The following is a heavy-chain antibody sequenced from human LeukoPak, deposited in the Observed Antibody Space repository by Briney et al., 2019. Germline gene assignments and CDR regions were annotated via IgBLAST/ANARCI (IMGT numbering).Heavy chain of an antibody. J-gene: IGHJ4*02. D-gene: IGHD3-10*01. CDR3: AGYGSGSSETDY. CDR1: GYTFTSYG. CDR2: INPNSGGT. Sequence: GASVKVSCKASGYTFTSYGISWVRQAPGQGLEWMGWINPNSGGTNYAQKFQGRVTMTRDTSISTAYMELSRLRSDDTAVYYCAGYGSGSSETDYWGQGTLVTVSS. V-gene: IGHV1-2*02.